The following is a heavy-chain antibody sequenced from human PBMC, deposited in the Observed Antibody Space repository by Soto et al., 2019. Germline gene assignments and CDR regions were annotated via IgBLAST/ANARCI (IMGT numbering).Heavy chain of an antibody. CDR1: GFTFSDYS. CDR3: ARQAARNYIDS. Sequence: GGSPRLSCVASGFTFSDYSMSWIRQAPGKGLEWLAFIDSRGRTLSYADSVRGRFTISRDNAENSVYLQVDSLRADDTAVYYCARQAARNYIDSWGQGNSVTVSS. CDR2: IDSRGRTL. J-gene: IGHJ4*02. V-gene: IGHV3-11*01. D-gene: IGHD6-6*01.